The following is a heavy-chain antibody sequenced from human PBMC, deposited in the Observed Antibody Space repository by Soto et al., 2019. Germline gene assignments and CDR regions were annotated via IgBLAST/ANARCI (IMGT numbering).Heavy chain of an antibody. V-gene: IGHV3-48*01. CDR1: GFIFSDYS. CDR2: ISSSSSTI. D-gene: IGHD3-10*01. Sequence: GGSLRLSCAASGFIFSDYSVNWVRQAPGKGLEWLSYISSSSSTIYYADSVKGRFTISRDNAKKSLYLQMNSLRAEDTAVYYCARDEVQPGGSYYYYLDVWGKGTTVTVSS. J-gene: IGHJ6*03. CDR3: ARDEVQPGGSYYYYLDV.